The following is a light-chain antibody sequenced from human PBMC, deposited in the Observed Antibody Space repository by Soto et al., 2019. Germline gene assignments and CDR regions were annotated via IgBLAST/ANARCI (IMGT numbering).Light chain of an antibody. Sequence: QSVLTQPASVSGSPGQSITISCTGTTSDIGGYNYVSWYQQHPGEAPKLMIYDVTRRPSGVSNRFSGSKSGNTASLTISGLQAEDEADYYCSSDISSSAPYVFGTGTKVTVL. CDR1: TSDIGGYNY. CDR3: SSDISSSAPYV. CDR2: DVT. J-gene: IGLJ1*01. V-gene: IGLV2-14*01.